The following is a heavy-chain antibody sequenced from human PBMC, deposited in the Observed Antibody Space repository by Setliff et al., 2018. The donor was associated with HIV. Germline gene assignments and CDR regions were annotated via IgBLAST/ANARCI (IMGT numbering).Heavy chain of an antibody. J-gene: IGHJ6*03. CDR3: ARARGGCGSTSCPEAYYYYMDV. CDR1: GGSFSSGGYY. D-gene: IGHD2-2*01. V-gene: IGHV4-31*03. CDR2: IYYSGST. Sequence: SETLSLTCTVSGGSFSSGGYYWSWIRQLPGKGLEWIGYIYYSGSTYYNPSLKSRITISVDTSENQFSLKVSSVTAADTAVYYCARARGGCGSTSCPEAYYYYMDVWGKGTSVTVSS.